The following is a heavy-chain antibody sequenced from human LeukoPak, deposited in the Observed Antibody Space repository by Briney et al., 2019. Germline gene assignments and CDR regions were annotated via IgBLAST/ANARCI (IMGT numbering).Heavy chain of an antibody. CDR3: ARDPRIAADNYYYCYGMDV. CDR1: GGSISSYS. D-gene: IGHD6-13*01. J-gene: IGHJ6*04. Sequence: SETLCLTCTVSGGSISSYSWSWVRQPAGKGLEWVGGIYTSGSTNYNPSLKSRVTMSVDTSKNQFSLKLSSVTAPDTAVYYCARDPRIAADNYYYCYGMDVWGKETTVPVPT. CDR2: IYTSGST. V-gene: IGHV4-4*07.